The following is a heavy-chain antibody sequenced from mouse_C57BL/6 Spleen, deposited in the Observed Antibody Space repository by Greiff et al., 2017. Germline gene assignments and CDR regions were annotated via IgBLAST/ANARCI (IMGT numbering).Heavy chain of an antibody. CDR2: IDPETGGT. CDR3: TRQVADFDY. V-gene: IGHV1-15*01. D-gene: IGHD1-1*01. J-gene: IGHJ2*01. Sequence: VQLQQSGAELVRPGASVTLSCKASGYTFTDYEMHWVKQTPVHGLEWIGAIDPETGGTAYNQKFKGKAILTADKSSSTAYMELRSLTSEDSAVYYCTRQVADFDYWGQGTTLTVSS. CDR1: GYTFTDYE.